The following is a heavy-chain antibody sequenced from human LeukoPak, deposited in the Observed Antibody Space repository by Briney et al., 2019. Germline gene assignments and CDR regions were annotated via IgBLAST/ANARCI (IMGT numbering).Heavy chain of an antibody. Sequence: SETLSLTCTVSGGSISNYYWTWIRQPAGKGLEWIRRISSSGSADYNPSLKSRVAMSVDTSKNQFSLKLSSVTAADTAVYYCARGTAFSWNIFDYWGQGTLVTVSS. V-gene: IGHV4-4*07. J-gene: IGHJ4*02. CDR2: ISSSGSA. CDR3: ARGTAFSWNIFDY. D-gene: IGHD1/OR15-1a*01. CDR1: GGSISNYY.